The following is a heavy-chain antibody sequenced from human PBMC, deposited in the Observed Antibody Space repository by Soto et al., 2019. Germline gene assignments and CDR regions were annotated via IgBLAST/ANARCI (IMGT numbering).Heavy chain of an antibody. CDR1: GSTLSSYA. J-gene: IGHJ6*03. CDR2: ISGSGVST. V-gene: IGHV3-23*01. CDR3: ASTVVPAAPYYYYMDV. Sequence: GGSLRLSCAASGSTLSSYAMSWVRQAPGKGLEWVSSISGSGVSTYYADSVKGRFTISRDNSKDTLYLQMNSLRSEDTAVYYCASTVVPAAPYYYYMDVWGKGTTVTVSS. D-gene: IGHD2-2*01.